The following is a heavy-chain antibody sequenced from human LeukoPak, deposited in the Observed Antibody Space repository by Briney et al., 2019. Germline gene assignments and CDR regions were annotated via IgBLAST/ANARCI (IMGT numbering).Heavy chain of an antibody. CDR1: GYTFTSYD. CDR2: IIPIFGTA. Sequence: SVKVSCKASGYTFTSYDINWVRQATGQGLGWMGRIIPIFGTANYAQKFQGRVTITTDESTSTAYMELSSLRSEDTAVYYCASDYYDSSGKRFDYWGQGTLVTVSS. J-gene: IGHJ4*02. CDR3: ASDYYDSSGKRFDY. V-gene: IGHV1-69*05. D-gene: IGHD3-22*01.